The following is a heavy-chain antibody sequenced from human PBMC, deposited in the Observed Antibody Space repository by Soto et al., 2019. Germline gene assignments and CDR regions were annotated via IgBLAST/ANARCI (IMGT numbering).Heavy chain of an antibody. Sequence: SETLSLTCTVSGGSISSGGYYWSWIRQHPGKGLEWIGYIYYSGSTYYNPSLKSRVTISVDTSKNQFSLKLSSVTAADTAVYYCARAPDYYDSTPQPGPWFDPWGQGTLVTVSS. CDR2: IYYSGST. CDR1: GGSISSGGYY. V-gene: IGHV4-31*03. CDR3: ARAPDYYDSTPQPGPWFDP. J-gene: IGHJ5*02. D-gene: IGHD3-22*01.